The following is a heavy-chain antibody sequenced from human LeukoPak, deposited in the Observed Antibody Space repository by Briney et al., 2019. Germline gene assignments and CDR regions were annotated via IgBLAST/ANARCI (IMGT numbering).Heavy chain of an antibody. J-gene: IGHJ4*02. CDR1: GFTFSNYA. Sequence: PGGSLRLSCAASGFTFSNYAMHWVRQAPGKGLEYVSGVSSNGASTYYANSVKGRFTISRDNSKNTLHLQMNSLRAEDTAVYYCKKKSCGGRGRNTMIVDGRGGQGTLVTVSS. CDR3: KKKSCGGRGRNTMIVDGR. D-gene: IGHD3-22*01. V-gene: IGHV3-64*01. CDR2: VSSNGAST.